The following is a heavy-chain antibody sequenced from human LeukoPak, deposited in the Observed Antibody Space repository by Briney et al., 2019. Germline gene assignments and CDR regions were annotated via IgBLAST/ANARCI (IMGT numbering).Heavy chain of an antibody. Sequence: PGRSLRLSCAASGFTFSSYEMNWVRQAPGKGLEWVSKISSSGSSIYYEDSVKGRFTISRDNAKNSLYLQMNSLRDEETAVYYCARRYSSSWFKPFDLWGQGTMVTVSS. J-gene: IGHJ3*01. CDR1: GFTFSSYE. V-gene: IGHV3-48*03. CDR3: ARRYSSSWFKPFDL. CDR2: ISSSGSSI. D-gene: IGHD6-13*01.